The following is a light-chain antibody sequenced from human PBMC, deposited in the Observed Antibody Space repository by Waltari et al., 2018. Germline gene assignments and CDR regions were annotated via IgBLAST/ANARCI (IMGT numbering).Light chain of an antibody. CDR1: SSDLGGYDF. V-gene: IGLV2-8*01. J-gene: IGLJ1*01. CDR2: EVT. Sequence: QSALTQPRSVSGSPGQFVTVSCTGTSSDLGGYDFVSWYQQHPGKVPKLLIYEVTKRPSGVPDRFSGSKSGNTASLTVSGLQADDEADYYCSSYAHNNHFVFGTGTKVTVL. CDR3: SSYAHNNHFV.